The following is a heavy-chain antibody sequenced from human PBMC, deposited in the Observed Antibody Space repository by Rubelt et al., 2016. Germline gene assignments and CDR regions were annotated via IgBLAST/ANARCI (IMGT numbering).Heavy chain of an antibody. Sequence: QITLKESGPTLVKPTQTLTLTCTFSGFSLSTSGVGVGWIRPPPGKALEWLALIYWDDDKRYSPSLKNRLTITKNPSKNHVVLTMTKMDPVDTATYYFAHRPGVGPKAVADAFDIWGQGTMVAVSS. CDR3: AHRPGVGPKAVADAFDI. V-gene: IGHV2-5*02. CDR2: IYWDDDK. CDR1: GFSLSTSGVG. J-gene: IGHJ3*02. D-gene: IGHD6-13*01.